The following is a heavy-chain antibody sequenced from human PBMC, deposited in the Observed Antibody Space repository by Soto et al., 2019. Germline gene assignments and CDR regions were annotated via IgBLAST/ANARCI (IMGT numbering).Heavy chain of an antibody. V-gene: IGHV3-15*07. CDR1: GFTFSNAW. CDR2: VKSKNDGGTT. Sequence: GGSLRLSCAASGFTFSNAWINWVRQAPGKGLEWVGRVKSKNDGGTTDFAAPVKGRFAISRDDSKNMVYLEMNSLQTEDTAIYYCTTDSYITSIIVRFVYWGHGTLVTVS. D-gene: IGHD3-10*01. CDR3: TTDSYITSIIVRFVY. J-gene: IGHJ4*01.